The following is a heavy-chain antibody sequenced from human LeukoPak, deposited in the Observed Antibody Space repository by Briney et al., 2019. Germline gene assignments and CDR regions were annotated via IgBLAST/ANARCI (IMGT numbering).Heavy chain of an antibody. J-gene: IGHJ4*02. CDR2: IHSSGST. D-gene: IGHD6-19*01. V-gene: IGHV4-4*07. CDR1: GGSISGYY. CDR3: ARDFSNGWIDY. Sequence: TSETLSLTCTVSGGSISGYYWSWIRQSAGKGLDWTGLIHSSGSTDYNPALKSRVSMSVDTSKNQFSLKVTSLTAADTAVYFCARDFSNGWIDYWGQGTLVTVSS.